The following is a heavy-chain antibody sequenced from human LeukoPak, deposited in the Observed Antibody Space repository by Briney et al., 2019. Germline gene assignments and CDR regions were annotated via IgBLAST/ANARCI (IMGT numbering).Heavy chain of an antibody. Sequence: SETLSLTCAVYGGSFSGYYWSWIRQPPGKGLEWIGEINHSGSTNYNPSLKSRVTISVDTSKNQFSLKLSSATAADTAVYYCARDVGYYYDSSGYYDYWGQGTLVTVSS. D-gene: IGHD3-22*01. CDR2: INHSGST. V-gene: IGHV4-34*01. J-gene: IGHJ4*02. CDR1: GGSFSGYY. CDR3: ARDVGYYYDSSGYYDY.